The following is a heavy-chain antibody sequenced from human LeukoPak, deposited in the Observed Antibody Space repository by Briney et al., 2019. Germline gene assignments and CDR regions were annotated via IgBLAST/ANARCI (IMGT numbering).Heavy chain of an antibody. CDR3: ANGAAGRYCTSNICYR. V-gene: IGHV3-23*01. J-gene: IGHJ4*02. Sequence: GGSLRLSCAASGFTFSTYSMTWVRQAPGKGLEWVSAINSGGDDKYYADSVRGRFTISRDNSKNMLYLHMNSLRAEDTAVYYCANGAAGRYCTSNICYRWGQGTLVTVSS. CDR1: GFTFSTYS. D-gene: IGHD2-2*01. CDR2: INSGGDDK.